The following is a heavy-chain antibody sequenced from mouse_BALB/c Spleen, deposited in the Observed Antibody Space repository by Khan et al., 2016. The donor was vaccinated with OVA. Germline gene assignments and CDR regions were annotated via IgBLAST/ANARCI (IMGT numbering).Heavy chain of an antibody. Sequence: QVQLKESGPGLVAPSQSLSITCTVSGFSLTGYGVNWVRQPPGKGLEWLGMIWGDGSTDYNSVLKSRLSITKDNSKSQVFLKMNSLLTDDTARYYCARELRLGGFAFWGQGTLVTVSA. CDR3: ARELRLGGFAF. V-gene: IGHV2-6-7*01. CDR2: IWGDGST. D-gene: IGHD1-2*01. CDR1: GFSLTGYG. J-gene: IGHJ3*01.